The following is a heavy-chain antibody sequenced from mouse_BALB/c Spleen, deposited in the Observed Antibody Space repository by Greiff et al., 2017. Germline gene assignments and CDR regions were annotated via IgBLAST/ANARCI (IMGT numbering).Heavy chain of an antibody. Sequence: QVQLQQSGAELVRPGTSVKVSCKASGYAFTNYLIEWVKQRPGQGLEWIGVINPGSGGTNYNEKFKGKATLTADKSSSTAYMQLSSLTSDDSAVYVCARGGTMITGDYWGQGTTLTVSS. D-gene: IGHD2-4*01. CDR2: INPGSGGT. CDR3: ARGGTMITGDY. CDR1: GYAFTNYL. J-gene: IGHJ2*01. V-gene: IGHV1-54*01.